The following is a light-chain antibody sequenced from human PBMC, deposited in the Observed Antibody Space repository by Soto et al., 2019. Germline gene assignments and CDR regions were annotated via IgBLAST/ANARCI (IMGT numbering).Light chain of an antibody. CDR3: QQYKVYPKR. CDR2: AAS. J-gene: IGKJ1*01. V-gene: IGKV1-5*03. Sequence: DIQMTQSPSTLSASVGDRVTITCRVSQSISVWLVWYQQKPGKVPKLLIYAASNLEGGVPSRFSGSGSGTDFTLTISSLQPDDFATYYCQQYKVYPKRFGQGTKVEMK. CDR1: QSISVW.